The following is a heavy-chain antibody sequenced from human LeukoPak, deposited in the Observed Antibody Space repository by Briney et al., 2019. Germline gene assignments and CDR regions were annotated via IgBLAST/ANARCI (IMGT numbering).Heavy chain of an antibody. CDR2: ISAYNGNT. Sequence: ASVKVSCKASGYTLTSYGISWVRQAPGQGLEWMGWISAYNGNTNYAQKLQGRVTMTTDTSTSTACMELRSLRSDDTAVYYCARGFRRYCSGGSCYFNWFDPWGQGTLVTVSS. D-gene: IGHD2-15*01. CDR1: GYTLTSYG. CDR3: ARGFRRYCSGGSCYFNWFDP. V-gene: IGHV1-18*01. J-gene: IGHJ5*02.